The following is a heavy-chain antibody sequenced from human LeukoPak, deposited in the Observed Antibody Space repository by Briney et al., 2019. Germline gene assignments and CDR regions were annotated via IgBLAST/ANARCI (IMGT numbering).Heavy chain of an antibody. J-gene: IGHJ6*02. CDR1: GGSISSHY. CDR2: IYYRGST. Sequence: PSETLSLTCTVSGGSISSHYWSWIRQPPGKGLEWIGYIYYRGSTNYNPSLKSRVTISVDTSKNQFSLKLSSVTAADTAVYYCARDLRVVVTAGSIYYGMDVWGQGTTVTVSS. D-gene: IGHD2-21*02. V-gene: IGHV4-59*11. CDR3: ARDLRVVVTAGSIYYGMDV.